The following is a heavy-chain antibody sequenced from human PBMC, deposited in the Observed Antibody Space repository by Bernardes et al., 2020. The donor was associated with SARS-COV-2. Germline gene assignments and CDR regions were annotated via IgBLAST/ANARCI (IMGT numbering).Heavy chain of an antibody. CDR3: ARDYCGSSSCHEYFQH. J-gene: IGHJ1*01. CDR2: INHIVGT. CDR1: GGSFAVYY. Sequence: SETLSPTCAVAGGSFAVYYSSWIRHPPGRGREWIATINHIVGTNYNPSLKSRVTISVDTSKNQFSLKMTSVTAADTAVYYFARDYCGSSSCHEYFQHWGQGTLVTVSS. V-gene: IGHV4-34*01. D-gene: IGHD2-2*01.